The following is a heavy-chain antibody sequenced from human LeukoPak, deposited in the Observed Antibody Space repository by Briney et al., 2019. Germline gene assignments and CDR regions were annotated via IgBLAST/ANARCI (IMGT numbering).Heavy chain of an antibody. CDR1: GYTLTELS. D-gene: IGHD6-13*01. CDR2: FDPEDGET. CDR3: APRWSGGYSSSWYEIDY. V-gene: IGHV1-24*01. Sequence: ASVKVSCKVSGYTLTELSMHWVRQAPGKGLEWMGGFDPEDGETIYAQKFQGRVTMIEDTSTDTAYMELSSLRSEDTAVYYCAPRWSGGYSSSWYEIDYWGQGTLVTVSS. J-gene: IGHJ4*02.